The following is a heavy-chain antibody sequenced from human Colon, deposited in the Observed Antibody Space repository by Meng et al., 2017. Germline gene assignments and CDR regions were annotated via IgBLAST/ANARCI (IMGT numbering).Heavy chain of an antibody. V-gene: IGHV6-1*01. CDR3: TTWYGEY. CDR2: TYYRSEWQN. J-gene: IGHJ4*02. CDR1: GDSVSSNRAL. Sequence: QVLLPQSCPGLVTPSQTLYPTCAISGDSVSSNRALWHWVRQSPSRGLEWLGQTYYRSEWQNHYGVSVKSRITINADTSRNHFSLHLNSVTPEDTAVYYCTTWYGEYWGQGTLVTVSS. D-gene: IGHD3-10*01.